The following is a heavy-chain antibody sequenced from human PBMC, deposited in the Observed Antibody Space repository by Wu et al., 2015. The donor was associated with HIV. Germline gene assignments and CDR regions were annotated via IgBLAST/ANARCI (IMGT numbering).Heavy chain of an antibody. CDR1: GYTFTSYY. CDR2: INPSGGST. Sequence: QVQLLQSGAEVKKPGASVKVSCKASGYTFTSYYMHWVRQAPGQGLEWMGIINPSGGSTSYAQKFQGRVTMTRDTSTSTVYMELSSLRSEDTAVYYCARGYCGGDCYSNQDFDYWGQGTLVTVSS. CDR3: ARGYCGGDCYSNQDFDY. V-gene: IGHV1-46*03. J-gene: IGHJ4*02. D-gene: IGHD2-21*01.